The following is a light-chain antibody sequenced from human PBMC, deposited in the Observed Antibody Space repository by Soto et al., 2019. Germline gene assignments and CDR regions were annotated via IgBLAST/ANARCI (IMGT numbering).Light chain of an antibody. Sequence: EIILTQSPATLSLSPGERATLSRGASQSVSSSYVAWYQHRPGLAPRLLIHDASSRATGIPDRFSGTKSGTDFTLTIRRLEPEDAAVYYCQQYGSSPITFGQGTRLEIK. V-gene: IGKV3D-20*01. CDR1: QSVSSSY. CDR2: DAS. CDR3: QQYGSSPIT. J-gene: IGKJ5*01.